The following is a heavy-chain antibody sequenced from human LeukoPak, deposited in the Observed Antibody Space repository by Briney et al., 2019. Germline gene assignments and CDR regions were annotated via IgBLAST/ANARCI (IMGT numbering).Heavy chain of an antibody. CDR2: INPNTGGR. V-gene: IGHV1-2*02. CDR3: ARDPHFYCSGGSCQGD. J-gene: IGHJ4*02. CDR1: GYAFSGYY. Sequence: GASVKVSCKAYGYAFSGYYMHWVRQAPGQGLEWMGWINPNTGGRNYAQKFQGRVTMTRDTATCTAYMELSRLSSNSEDVYYCARDPHFYCSGGSCQGDWGQGTLVTVSP. D-gene: IGHD2-15*01.